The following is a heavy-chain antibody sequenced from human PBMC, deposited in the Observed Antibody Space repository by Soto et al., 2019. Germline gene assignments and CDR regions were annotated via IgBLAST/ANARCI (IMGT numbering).Heavy chain of an antibody. J-gene: IGHJ4*02. D-gene: IGHD3-22*01. V-gene: IGHV1-3*01. CDR1: GYTFTSYA. CDR3: ARDPGYSYDSSGYSYYFDY. Sequence: GASVKVSCKASGYTFTSYAMHWVRQAPGQRLEWMGWINAGNGNTKYSQKFQGRVTITRDTSASTAYMELSSLRSEDTAVYYCARDPGYSYDSSGYSYYFDYWGQGTLVTVSS. CDR2: INAGNGNT.